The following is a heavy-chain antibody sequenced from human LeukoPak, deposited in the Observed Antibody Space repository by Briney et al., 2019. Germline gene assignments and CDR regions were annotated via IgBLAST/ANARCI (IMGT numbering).Heavy chain of an antibody. CDR3: ATLGSSSWYVLRFGPEYYFDY. J-gene: IGHJ4*02. CDR2: INPSAGST. V-gene: IGHV1-46*01. CDR1: GYTFTSYY. Sequence: ASVKVSCKASGYTFTSYYMHWLRQAPGQGLEWMGVINPSAGSTIYAQKFQGRVTVTRDMSTSTVYMQLSSLRSEDTAVYYCATLGSSSWYVLRFGPEYYFDYWGQGTLVTVSS. D-gene: IGHD6-13*01.